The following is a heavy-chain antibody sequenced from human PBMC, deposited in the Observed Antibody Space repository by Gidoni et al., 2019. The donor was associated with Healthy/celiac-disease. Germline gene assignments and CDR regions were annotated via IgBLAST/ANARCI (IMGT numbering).Heavy chain of an antibody. V-gene: IGHV2-70*01. J-gene: IGHJ3*02. CDR3: ARTPQSREAVAGTGAFDI. CDR2: IDWDDDK. D-gene: IGHD6-19*01. CDR1: GFSLSTSGMC. Sequence: QVTLRESGPALVKPTQTLTLTCTFSGFSLSTSGMCVSWIRQPPGTALEWLALIDWDDDKYYSTSLKTRLTISKDTSKNQVVLTMTNMDPVDTATYYCARTPQSREAVAGTGAFDIWGQGTMVTVSS.